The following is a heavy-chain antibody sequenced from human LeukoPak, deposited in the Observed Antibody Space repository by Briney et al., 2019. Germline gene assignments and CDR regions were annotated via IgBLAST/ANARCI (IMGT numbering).Heavy chain of an antibody. CDR1: EFTFSIYA. V-gene: IGHV3-23*01. J-gene: IGHJ4*02. CDR2: ITSRGEGT. Sequence: PGGSLRLSCVASEFTFSIYAMSWVRQAPGKGLEWVSSITSRGEGTWYAGSVKGRFTISRDNAKNTLYLQMNSLRAEDTAVYYCTRDRPNYYGSDGHYYRRNGDYWGQGTLVTVSS. CDR3: TRDRPNYYGSDGHYYRRNGDY. D-gene: IGHD3-22*01.